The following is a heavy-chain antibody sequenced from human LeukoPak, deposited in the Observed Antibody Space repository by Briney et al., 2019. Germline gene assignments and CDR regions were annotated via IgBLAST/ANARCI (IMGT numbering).Heavy chain of an antibody. J-gene: IGHJ3*02. Sequence: GGSLRLSCAASGFTFSSYEMHWVRHVAGKGLESVSAVCIVGDTFYSGSVKGRFTISRENAENSLFLQMNSLRAGDTAVYYCAREGRGSSADAFDIWGQRTTVTVSS. CDR1: GFTFSSYE. D-gene: IGHD3-16*01. V-gene: IGHV3-13*01. CDR3: AREGRGSSADAFDI. CDR2: VCIVGDT.